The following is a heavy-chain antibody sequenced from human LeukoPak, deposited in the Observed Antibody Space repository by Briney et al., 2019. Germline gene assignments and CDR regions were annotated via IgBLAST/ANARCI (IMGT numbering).Heavy chain of an antibody. CDR2: ISGSGGST. CDR1: GFTFSSYA. J-gene: IGHJ4*02. CDR3: AKDRRKAMPSYFDY. D-gene: IGHD2-2*01. Sequence: PRGSLRLSCAASGFTFSSYAMSWVRQAPGKGLEWVSVISGSGGSTYYADSVKGRFTISRDNSKNTLYLQMNSLRAEDTAVYYCAKDRRKAMPSYFDYWGQGTLVTVSS. V-gene: IGHV3-23*01.